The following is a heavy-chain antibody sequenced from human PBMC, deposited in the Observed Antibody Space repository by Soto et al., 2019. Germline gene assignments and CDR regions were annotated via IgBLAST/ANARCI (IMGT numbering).Heavy chain of an antibody. CDR3: ARGGYSYGPSYYYGMDV. Sequence: GSLRLSCAASGFTFSSYWMSWVRQAPGKGLEWVANIKQDGSEKYYVDSVKGRFTISRDNAKNSLYLQMNSLRAEDTAVYYCARGGYSYGPSYYYGMDVWGQGTTVTVSS. CDR2: IKQDGSEK. CDR1: GFTFSSYW. J-gene: IGHJ6*02. V-gene: IGHV3-7*01. D-gene: IGHD5-18*01.